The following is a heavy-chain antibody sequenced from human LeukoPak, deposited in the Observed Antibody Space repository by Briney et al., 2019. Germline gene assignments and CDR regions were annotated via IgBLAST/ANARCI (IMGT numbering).Heavy chain of an antibody. Sequence: ASVKLSCKASGYTFSGYYMHWVRQAPGQGLEWMGIINPGGGTTTYAQKFKGRVTMTRDTSTSTVLMELSSLRSEDTAVYYCARDLTNCGGDCYYFYYYGMDVWGQGTTVTVSS. CDR2: INPGGGTT. D-gene: IGHD2-21*02. V-gene: IGHV1-46*01. CDR3: ARDLTNCGGDCYYFYYYGMDV. J-gene: IGHJ6*02. CDR1: GYTFSGYY.